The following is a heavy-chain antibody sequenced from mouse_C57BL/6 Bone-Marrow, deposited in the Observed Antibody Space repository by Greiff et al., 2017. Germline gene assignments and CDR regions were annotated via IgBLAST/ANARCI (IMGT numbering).Heavy chain of an antibody. D-gene: IGHD2-1*01. V-gene: IGHV1-55*01. Sequence: QVQLQQPGAELVKPGASVKMSCKASGYTFTSYWITWVKQRPGQGLEWIGDIYPGSGSTNYNEKFKSKATLTVDTSSSTAYMQLSSLTSEDSAVYYCAREGLLWYPVLAYWGQGTLVTVSA. CDR2: IYPGSGST. J-gene: IGHJ3*01. CDR3: AREGLLWYPVLAY. CDR1: GYTFTSYW.